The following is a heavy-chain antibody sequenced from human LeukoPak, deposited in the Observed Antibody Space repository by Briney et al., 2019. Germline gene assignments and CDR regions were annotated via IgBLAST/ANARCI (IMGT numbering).Heavy chain of an antibody. D-gene: IGHD6-13*01. CDR1: GGSFSGYY. CDR3: ARGPTKYSSSKFDY. Sequence: KPSETLSLTCAVYGGSFSGYYWSWIRQPPGKGLEWIGEINHSGSTNYNPSLKSRVTISVDTSKNQFSLKLSSVTAADTAVYYCARGPTKYSSSKFDYWGQGTLVTVSS. CDR2: INHSGST. J-gene: IGHJ4*02. V-gene: IGHV4-34*01.